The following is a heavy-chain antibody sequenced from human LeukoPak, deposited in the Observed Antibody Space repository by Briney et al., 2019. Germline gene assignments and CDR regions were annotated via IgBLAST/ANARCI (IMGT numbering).Heavy chain of an antibody. CDR1: GFTFSAYW. Sequence: GGSLRLSCAASGFTFSAYWMSWVRQTPGKGLEWVSNIKEDGSEKYYVDYVKGRFIISRDNAKNSLYVQMNSLRAEDTAVYYCARLPLTARRHFDFWGQGTQVTVFS. V-gene: IGHV3-7*05. J-gene: IGHJ4*02. CDR3: ARLPLTARRHFDF. D-gene: IGHD5-18*01. CDR2: IKEDGSEK.